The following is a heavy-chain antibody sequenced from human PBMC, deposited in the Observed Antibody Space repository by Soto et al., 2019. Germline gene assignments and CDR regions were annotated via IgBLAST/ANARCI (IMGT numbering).Heavy chain of an antibody. CDR1: GYSFTSYW. CDR2: IYPGDSDT. J-gene: IGHJ5*02. D-gene: IGHD5-18*01. CDR3: ARHAGNTAMVNFNWFDP. Sequence: GESLKISCKGSGYSFTSYWIGWVRQMPGKGLEWMGIIYPGDSDTRYSPSFQGQVTISADKSISTAYLQWSSLKASDTAMYYCARHAGNTAMVNFNWFDPWGQGTLVTVSS. V-gene: IGHV5-51*01.